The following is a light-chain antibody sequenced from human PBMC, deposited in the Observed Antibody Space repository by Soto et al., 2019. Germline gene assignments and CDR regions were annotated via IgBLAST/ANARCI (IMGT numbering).Light chain of an antibody. J-gene: IGKJ1*01. Sequence: EIVMTQSPVTLSVSPGARATLSCRASQSVSNNLAWYQQKPGQAPSLLIYAASTRATGIPARFSGSGSGTQFTLTISSLQSEDVAVYLCHQYNDWPRTFGQGTKVEIK. CDR2: AAS. CDR1: QSVSNN. V-gene: IGKV3-15*01. CDR3: HQYNDWPRT.